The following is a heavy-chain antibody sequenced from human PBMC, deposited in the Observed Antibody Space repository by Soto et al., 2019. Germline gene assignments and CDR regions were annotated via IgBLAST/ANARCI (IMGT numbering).Heavy chain of an antibody. CDR3: ARDPDYDSSGSWPDY. V-gene: IGHV3-30-3*01. Sequence: GGSLRLSCAASGFTFSSYAMHWVRQAPGKGLEWVAVISHDGSNKYYADSVKGRFTISRDNSKNTLYLQMNSLRAEDTAVYYCARDPDYDSSGSWPDYWGQGTLVTVSS. CDR1: GFTFSSYA. CDR2: ISHDGSNK. D-gene: IGHD3-22*01. J-gene: IGHJ4*02.